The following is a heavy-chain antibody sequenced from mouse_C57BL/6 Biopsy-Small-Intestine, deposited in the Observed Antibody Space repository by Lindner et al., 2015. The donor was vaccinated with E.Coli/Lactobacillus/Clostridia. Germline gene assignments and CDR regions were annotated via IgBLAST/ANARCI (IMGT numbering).Heavy chain of an antibody. CDR1: GYTFSDYY. CDR2: INPKSGDT. CDR3: AKDLTRRVTFSSSWYDGDAFDI. J-gene: IGHJ3*01. Sequence: SVKVSCKASGYTFSDYYIHWVRQAPGQGLEWMGYINPKSGDTHYAQNFQGRVTMTRDSSISTTYLDVGWLRSADTATYFCAKDLTRRVTFSSSWYDGDAFDIWGQGTLVTVSS. V-gene: IGHV1-84*02. D-gene: IGHD2-5*01.